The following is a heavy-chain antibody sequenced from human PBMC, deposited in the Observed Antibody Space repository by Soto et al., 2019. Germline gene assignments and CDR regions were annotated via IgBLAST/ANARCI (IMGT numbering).Heavy chain of an antibody. CDR1: GGSISSSSYY. CDR3: ASSGDLGGYYGSGSYFGWFDP. CDR2: IYYSGST. D-gene: IGHD3-10*01. Sequence: NPSETLSLTCTVSGGSISSSSYYWGWIRQPPGKGVEWIGSIYYSGSTYYNPSLKSRVTISVDTSKNQFSLKLSSVTAADTAVYYCASSGDLGGYYGSGSYFGWFDPWGQGTLVTVSS. J-gene: IGHJ5*02. V-gene: IGHV4-39*01.